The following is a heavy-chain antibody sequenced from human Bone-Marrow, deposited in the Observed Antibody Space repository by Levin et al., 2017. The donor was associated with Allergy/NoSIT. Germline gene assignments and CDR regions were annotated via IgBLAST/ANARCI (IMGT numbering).Heavy chain of an antibody. D-gene: IGHD3-10*01. CDR3: VRAKYYFGSGSYGQYYFDY. Sequence: SETLSLTCSVSGDSLSGGDYYWYWIRQPPGEGLEWIGHIHHSGATYYNPSLKSRVTISVDTSKNQFSVQLTSMTAADTAVYYCVRAKYYFGSGSYGQYYFDYWGQGTLVIVSS. J-gene: IGHJ4*02. CDR2: IHHSGAT. CDR1: GDSLSGGDYY. V-gene: IGHV4-30-4*02.